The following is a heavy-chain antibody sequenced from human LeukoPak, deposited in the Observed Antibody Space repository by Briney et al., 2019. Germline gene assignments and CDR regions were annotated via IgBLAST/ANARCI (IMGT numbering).Heavy chain of an antibody. Sequence: SETLSLTCAVYGGSFSGYYWNWIRQPPGKGLEWIGEINHSGGTNYNPSLKSRVTISVDTSKNQFSLKLSSVTAADTAVYYCARPGYCSSTSCSQGRGYFDLWGRGTLVTVSS. V-gene: IGHV4-34*01. CDR1: GGSFSGYY. CDR2: INHSGGT. D-gene: IGHD2-2*01. J-gene: IGHJ2*01. CDR3: ARPGYCSSTSCSQGRGYFDL.